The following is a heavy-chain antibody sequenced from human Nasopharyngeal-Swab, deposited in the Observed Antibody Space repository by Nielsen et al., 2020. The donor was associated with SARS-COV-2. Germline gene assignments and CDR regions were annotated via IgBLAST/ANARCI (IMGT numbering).Heavy chain of an antibody. J-gene: IGHJ4*02. CDR2: ISGSGGST. V-gene: IGHV3-23*01. D-gene: IGHD4-23*01. CDR1: GFTFSSYA. CDR3: AKLSTTVVTPAFDY. Sequence: GESLKISCAASGFTFSSYAMSWVRQAPGKGLEWVSAISGSGGSTYYADSVKGRFTISRDNSKNTLYLQMNSLRAEDTAVYYCAKLSTTVVTPAFDYWGQGTLVPFSS.